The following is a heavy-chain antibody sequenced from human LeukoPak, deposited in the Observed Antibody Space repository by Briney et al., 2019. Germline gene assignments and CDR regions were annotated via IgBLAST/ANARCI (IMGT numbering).Heavy chain of an antibody. Sequence: GGSLRLSCAASRFTFSDYYMSWIRQAPGKGLEWVSYISSSGSTIYYADSVKGRFTISRDNAKNSLYLQMNSLRAEDTAVYYCASAVVPAVDDYWGQGTLVTVSS. J-gene: IGHJ4*02. V-gene: IGHV3-11*01. CDR2: ISSSGSTI. CDR1: RFTFSDYY. D-gene: IGHD2-2*01. CDR3: ASAVVPAVDDY.